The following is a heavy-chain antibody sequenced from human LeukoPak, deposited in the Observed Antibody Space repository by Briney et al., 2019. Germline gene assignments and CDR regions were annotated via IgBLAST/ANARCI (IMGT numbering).Heavy chain of an antibody. CDR1: SGSISSYY. CDR3: ARHEKLGQFDY. CDR2: VYYSVSA. Sequence: MTSETLSLTCTVSSGSISSYYWSWIRQPPGKGLEWIGYVYYSVSANYNPSLKSRVTISVDTSKNQFSLKLSSVTAADTAVYYCARHEKLGQFDYWGQGTLVTVSS. V-gene: IGHV4-59*08. J-gene: IGHJ4*02. D-gene: IGHD3-10*01.